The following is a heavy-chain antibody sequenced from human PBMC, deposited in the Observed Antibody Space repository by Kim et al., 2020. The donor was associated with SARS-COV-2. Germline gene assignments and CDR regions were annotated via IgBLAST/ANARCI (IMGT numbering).Heavy chain of an antibody. Sequence: QKLQGRVTMTTDTSTSTAYMELRSLRSDDTAVYYCAREGVTVTTGYFDYWGQGTLVTVSS. CDR3: AREGVTVTTGYFDY. V-gene: IGHV1-18*01. J-gene: IGHJ4*02. D-gene: IGHD4-17*01.